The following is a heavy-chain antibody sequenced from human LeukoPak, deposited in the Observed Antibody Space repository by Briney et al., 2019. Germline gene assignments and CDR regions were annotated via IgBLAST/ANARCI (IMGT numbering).Heavy chain of an antibody. D-gene: IGHD3-16*02. CDR1: GYTFTSYD. CDR2: MNPNSGNT. J-gene: IGHJ4*02. Sequence: ASVKVSCKASGYTFTSYDINWVRQATGQGLEWMGWMNPNSGNTGYAQKFQGRVTMTRDTSISTAYMELSRLRSDDTAVYYCARVYRGDFDYWGQGTLVTVSS. CDR3: ARVYRGDFDY. V-gene: IGHV1-8*01.